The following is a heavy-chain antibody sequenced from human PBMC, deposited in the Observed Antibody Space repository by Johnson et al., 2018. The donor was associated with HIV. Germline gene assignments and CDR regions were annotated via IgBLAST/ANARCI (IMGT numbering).Heavy chain of an antibody. CDR1: GFTLSNHW. CDR3: TTGELWNGYYLHDAFDI. J-gene: IGHJ3*02. D-gene: IGHD3-3*01. CDR2: VNQDGSAK. V-gene: IGHV3-7*05. Sequence: VQLVESGGGLVQPGGSLRLSCAASGFTLSNHWMSWVRQAPGKGLEYVANVNQDGSAKFYVDSVKGRFTISRDNAKNSLYLQMNSRKTEDTAVYYCTTGELWNGYYLHDAFDIWGQGTIVTVSS.